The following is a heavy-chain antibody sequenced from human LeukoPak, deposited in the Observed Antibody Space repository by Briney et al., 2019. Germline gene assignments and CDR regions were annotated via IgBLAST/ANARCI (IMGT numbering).Heavy chain of an antibody. Sequence: SQTVSLTCTVSGGSISSGSYYWSWIRQPAGKGLEWIGRVYTSGSTNYNPSLKSRVTISVDTSKNQFSLKLSSVTAADTAVYFCARNWGAAGWSNYYGMDVWGQGTTVIVSS. CDR3: ARNWGAAGWSNYYGMDV. D-gene: IGHD7-27*01. J-gene: IGHJ6*02. CDR1: GGSISSGSYY. CDR2: VYTSGST. V-gene: IGHV4-61*02.